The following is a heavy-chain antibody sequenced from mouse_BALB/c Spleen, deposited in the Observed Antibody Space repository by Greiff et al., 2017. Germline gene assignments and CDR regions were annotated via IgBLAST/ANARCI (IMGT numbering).Heavy chain of an antibody. CDR1: GFAFSSYD. CDR2: ISSGGGST. V-gene: IGHV5-12-1*01. CDR3: ARYDYDDYYAMDY. J-gene: IGHJ4*01. D-gene: IGHD2-4*01. Sequence: DVHLVESGGGLVKPGGSLKLSCAASGFAFSSYDMSWVRQTPEKRLEWVAYISSGGGSTYYPDTVKGRFTISRDNAKNTLYLQMSSLKSEDTAMYYCARYDYDDYYAMDYWGQGTSVTVSS.